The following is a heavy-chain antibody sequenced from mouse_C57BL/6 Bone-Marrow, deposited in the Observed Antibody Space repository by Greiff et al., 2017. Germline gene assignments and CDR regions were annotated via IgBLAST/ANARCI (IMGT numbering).Heavy chain of an antibody. CDR3: TRAGGGLHYFDY. CDR2: IYPGNSDT. V-gene: IGHV1-5*01. D-gene: IGHD6-2*01. CDR1: GYTFTSYW. J-gene: IGHJ2*01. Sequence: EVQLQQSGTVLARPGASVKMSCKTSGYTFTSYWMHWVKQRPGQGLEWIGAIYPGNSDTSYNQKFKGKAKLTAVTSASTAYMELSSLTKEYSAVYYCTRAGGGLHYFDYWGQGTTLTVSS.